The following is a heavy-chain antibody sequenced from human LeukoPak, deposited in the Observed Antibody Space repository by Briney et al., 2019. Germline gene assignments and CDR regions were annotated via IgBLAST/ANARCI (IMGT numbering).Heavy chain of an antibody. CDR3: VKDKAPMVRGDGMDV. J-gene: IGHJ6*02. CDR2: ISWNSGII. CDR1: GFTFDGHA. V-gene: IGHV3-9*01. Sequence: PGRSLRLSCAVSGFTFDGHAMHWVRQAPGKGLERVAGISWNSGIIAYADSVKGRFTISRDNAENSLYLQMNSLRPEDTAMYYCVKDKAPMVRGDGMDVWGQGTAVTASS. D-gene: IGHD3-10*01.